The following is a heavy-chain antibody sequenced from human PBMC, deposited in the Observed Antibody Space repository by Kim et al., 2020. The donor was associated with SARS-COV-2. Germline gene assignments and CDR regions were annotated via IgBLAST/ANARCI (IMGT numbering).Heavy chain of an antibody. CDR2: IRGSGGNL. CDR1: GFTFRKYA. CDR3: ARKFNDYDNWFDP. J-gene: IGHJ5*02. V-gene: IGHV3-23*01. D-gene: IGHD4-17*01. Sequence: GGSLRLSCTASGFTFRKYAMSWVRQAPGKGLEWVSSIRGSGGNLNYAESVRGRFTISRDNSKNTLYLQMNSLRVEDTAVYYCARKFNDYDNWFDPWGQGTLVTVSA.